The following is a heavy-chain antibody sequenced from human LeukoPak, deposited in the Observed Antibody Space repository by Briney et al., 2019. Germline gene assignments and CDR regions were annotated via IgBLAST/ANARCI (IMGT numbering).Heavy chain of an antibody. CDR1: GYTFTGYF. V-gene: IGHV1-2*02. CDR2: INPDSGGT. Sequence: ASVKVSCKASGYTFTGYFMHWVRQAPGQGLVWMGWINPDSGGTAYAQKFQGRVTMTRDPSISTAYMELSRLRSDDTAVYYCARVVDSSSSYYFDYWGQGTLVTVSS. J-gene: IGHJ4*02. D-gene: IGHD6-13*01. CDR3: ARVVDSSSSYYFDY.